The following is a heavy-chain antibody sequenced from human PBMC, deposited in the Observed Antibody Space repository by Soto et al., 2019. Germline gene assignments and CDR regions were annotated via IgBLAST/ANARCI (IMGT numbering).Heavy chain of an antibody. CDR1: GGSFNRHT. CDR3: ARGWGYDSTDYYYAY. V-gene: IGHV1-69*01. Sequence: QVQLVQSGAEVRKPGSSVGVSCKASGGSFNRHTISWVRQAPGQGLEWMGGIIPIFGTANHAQKFQGRVTIIADESTSTVYMELSSLRSDATAIYYCARGWGYDSTDYYYAYWGQVTLVIVSS. D-gene: IGHD3-22*01. J-gene: IGHJ4*02. CDR2: IIPIFGTA.